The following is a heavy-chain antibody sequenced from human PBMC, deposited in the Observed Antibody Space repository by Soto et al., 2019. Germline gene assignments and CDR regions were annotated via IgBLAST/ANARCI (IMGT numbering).Heavy chain of an antibody. V-gene: IGHV4-34*01. CDR3: ARVERGTATTGVDAFDI. CDR2: MSHSGGT. J-gene: IGHJ3*02. Sequence: QVQLQQWGAGLLKPSETLSLTCAVYGGFVSSGSYYWSWIRQPPGKGLEWIGEMSHSGGTHFNPSLKRRVTISVDTSKHKFSLKMTSVTAADTALYYCARVERGTATTGVDAFDIWGPGTMVTVSS. CDR1: GGFVSSGSYY. D-gene: IGHD1-1*01.